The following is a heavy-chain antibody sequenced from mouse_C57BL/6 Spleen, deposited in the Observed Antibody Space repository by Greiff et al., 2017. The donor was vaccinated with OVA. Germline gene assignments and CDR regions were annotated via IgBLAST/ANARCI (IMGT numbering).Heavy chain of an antibody. V-gene: IGHV3-4*01. CDR3: ARSTGTGDFDY. Sequence: EVQLVESGPALVKPSQTVSLTCTVTGYSITNGNLWWDWLRQVSGRKLEWIGYISSSGSTDSHPSLKSRISITRDTSKNQLLLQLNSVTTEDIATYYCARSTGTGDFDYWGQGTTLTVSS. D-gene: IGHD4-1*02. J-gene: IGHJ2*01. CDR1: GYSITNGNLW. CDR2: ISSSGST.